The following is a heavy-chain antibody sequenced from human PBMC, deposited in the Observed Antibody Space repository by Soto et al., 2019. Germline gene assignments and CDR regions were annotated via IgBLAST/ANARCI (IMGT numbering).Heavy chain of an antibody. Sequence: PSETLSLTCAFSGGSISSSNWWSWVRQPPGKGLEWIGEIYHSGSTNYNPSLKSRVTISVDKSKNQFSLKLSSVTAADTAVYYCARAFSRGYSYGYWFDPWGQGTQVTFSS. D-gene: IGHD5-18*01. V-gene: IGHV4-4*02. CDR1: GGSISSSNW. J-gene: IGHJ5*02. CDR3: ARAFSRGYSYGYWFDP. CDR2: IYHSGST.